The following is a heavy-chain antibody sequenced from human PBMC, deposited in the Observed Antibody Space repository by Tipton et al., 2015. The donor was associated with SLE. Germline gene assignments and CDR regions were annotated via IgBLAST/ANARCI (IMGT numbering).Heavy chain of an antibody. CDR2: VYITGET. CDR3: ARDGYSYPFDY. D-gene: IGHD5-18*01. J-gene: IGHJ4*02. Sequence: TLSLTCTVSGDALNSYSYYWGWIRQPAGKGLEWIGRVYITGETNYNPSLKSRVTISVDTSKNQFSLKLTSVTAADTAVYYCARDGYSYPFDYWGQGTLVTVSS. CDR1: GDALNSYSYY. V-gene: IGHV4-61*02.